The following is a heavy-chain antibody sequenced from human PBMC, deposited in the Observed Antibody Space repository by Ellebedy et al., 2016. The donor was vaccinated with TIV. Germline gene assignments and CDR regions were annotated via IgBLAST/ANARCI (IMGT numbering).Heavy chain of an antibody. CDR1: AGTFISYA. D-gene: IGHD2-2*01. CDR2: IIPIFGTA. CDR3: AKTRGPVALTPFDY. Sequence: ASVKVSCKASAGTFISYAISWVRQAPGQGLEWMVGIIPIFGTANYAQKFQGRVTITADKSTSTAYMELSSLRSDDTAVYYCAKTRGPVALTPFDYWGQGTLVTVSS. V-gene: IGHV1-69*06. J-gene: IGHJ4*02.